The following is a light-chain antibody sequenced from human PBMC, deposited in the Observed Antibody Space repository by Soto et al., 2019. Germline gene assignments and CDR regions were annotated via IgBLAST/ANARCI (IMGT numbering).Light chain of an antibody. CDR1: QSVNNW. CDR2: DAS. V-gene: IGKV1-5*01. Sequence: DLQMTQSPSTVSASVGDTVSIKCRASQSVNNWLAWYQLQPGKAPKLLIYDASTLGSGVPSRFSGSGSGTEFTLTIRRLLPDDFATYFCQQYSTYLTFGQGTKVEI. CDR3: QQYSTYLT. J-gene: IGKJ1*01.